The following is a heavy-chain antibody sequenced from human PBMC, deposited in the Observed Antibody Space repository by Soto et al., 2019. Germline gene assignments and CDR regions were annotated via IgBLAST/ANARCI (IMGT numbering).Heavy chain of an antibody. CDR1: GFSFSDSW. V-gene: IGHV3-7*01. J-gene: IGHJ6*02. Sequence: LRLSCAASGFSFSDSWMDWVRQAPGKGPEWVANIKEDGSEKNYVDSVKGRFTISRDNAKNSLYLQMNSLRAEDTAVYYCASLGRHGWGQGTTVTVSS. CDR3: ASLGRHG. CDR2: IKEDGSEK. D-gene: IGHD3-16*01.